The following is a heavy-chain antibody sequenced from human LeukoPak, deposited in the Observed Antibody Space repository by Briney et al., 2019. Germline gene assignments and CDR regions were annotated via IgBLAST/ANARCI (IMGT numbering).Heavy chain of an antibody. CDR3: ARVGFIGDDRYYFDY. CDR2: IYTSGST. D-gene: IGHD4-17*01. CDR1: GGSISSYY. V-gene: IGHV4-4*07. J-gene: IGHJ4*02. Sequence: SETLSLTCTVSGGSISSYYWSWIRQPAGKGLEWIGRIYTSGSTNYNPSLKSRVTMSVDTSKIQFSLKLSSVTAADTAVYYCARVGFIGDDRYYFDYWGQGTLVTVSS.